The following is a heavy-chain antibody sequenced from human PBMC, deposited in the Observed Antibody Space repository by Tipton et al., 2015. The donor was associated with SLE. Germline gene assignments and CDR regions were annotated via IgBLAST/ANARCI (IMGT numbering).Heavy chain of an antibody. CDR2: IYYSGST. CDR1: GGSIRSYY. D-gene: IGHD3-16*01. V-gene: IGHV4-59*01. Sequence: TLSLTCTVSGGSIRSYYWSWIRQPPGKGLEWIGYIYYSGSTNYNPSLKSRVTISVDTSKNQFSLKLSSVTAADTAVYYCAREGERMMDAFDIWGQGTMVTVSS. CDR3: AREGERMMDAFDI. J-gene: IGHJ3*02.